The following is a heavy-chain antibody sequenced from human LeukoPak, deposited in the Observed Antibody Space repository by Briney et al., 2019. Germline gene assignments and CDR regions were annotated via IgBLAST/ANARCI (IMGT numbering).Heavy chain of an antibody. Sequence: GRSLRLSCAASGFTFSSYGMHWVRQAPGKGLEWVAVIWYDGSNKYYADSVKGRFTISRDNSKDTLYLQMNSLRTEDTAVYYCARGGGIAAAGSSGDNDYWGQGTLVSVSS. CDR2: IWYDGSNK. V-gene: IGHV3-33*01. D-gene: IGHD6-13*01. J-gene: IGHJ4*02. CDR3: ARGGGIAAAGSSGDNDY. CDR1: GFTFSSYG.